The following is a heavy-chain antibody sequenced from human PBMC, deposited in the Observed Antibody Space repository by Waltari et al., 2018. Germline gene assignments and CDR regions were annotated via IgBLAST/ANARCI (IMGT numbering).Heavy chain of an antibody. CDR1: GFPFSPSL. CDR2: IKADGVGK. V-gene: IGHV3-7*01. D-gene: IGHD3-22*01. J-gene: IGHJ3*01. CDR3: ASRGFFDSTGYYGGGAFDL. Sequence: VRLVQSGGGSVRPGGSLRLSLGGFGFPFSPSLIRRVRQAPGRALEWVANIKADGVGKDYVDSVKGRFSIVRDNAKQSVFLHMDRLRVEDTATYYCASRGFFDSTGYYGGGAFDLWGPGAEVSVSS.